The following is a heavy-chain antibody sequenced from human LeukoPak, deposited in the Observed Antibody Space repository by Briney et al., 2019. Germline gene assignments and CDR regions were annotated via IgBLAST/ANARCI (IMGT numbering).Heavy chain of an antibody. J-gene: IGHJ4*02. D-gene: IGHD6-19*01. CDR1: GGTFSSYA. V-gene: IGHV1-18*01. CDR2: ISAYNGNT. CDR3: ARVDSSGWYTDGY. Sequence: ASVKVSCKASGGTFSSYAISWVRQAPGQGLEWMGWISAYNGNTNYAQKLQGRVTMTTDTSTSTAYMELRSLRSDDTAVYYCARVDSSGWYTDGYWGQGTLVTVSS.